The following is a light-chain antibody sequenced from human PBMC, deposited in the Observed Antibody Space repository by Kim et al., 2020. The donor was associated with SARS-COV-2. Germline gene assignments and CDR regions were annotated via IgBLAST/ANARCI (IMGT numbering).Light chain of an antibody. CDR1: QSLLYSSDNKNY. V-gene: IGKV4-1*01. CDR3: EQCYSTPYT. Sequence: DIVMTQSPDSLAVSLGERATIYCKSSQSLLYSSDNKNYLAWYQQKPGQTPKLLMYWASTRESGVPDRFSGSGSGRDFTLTISSLQAEDVAVYYCEQCYSTPYTFGQGTKLEI. CDR2: WAS. J-gene: IGKJ2*01.